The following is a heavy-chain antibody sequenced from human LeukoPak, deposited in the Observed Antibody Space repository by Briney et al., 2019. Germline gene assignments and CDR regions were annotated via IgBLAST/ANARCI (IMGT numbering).Heavy chain of an antibody. CDR3: ARDRGSTVSPGYFDH. J-gene: IGHJ4*02. CDR2: INPNSGGT. V-gene: IGHV1-2*02. CDR1: GYTFTSYD. D-gene: IGHD3-16*01. Sequence: GASVKVSCKASGYTFTSYDINWVRQATGQGPEWMGWINPNSGGTNYAQKFQGRVTMTRDTSISTAYMELSRLRSNDTAVYYCARDRGSTVSPGYFDHWGQGTLVTVSS.